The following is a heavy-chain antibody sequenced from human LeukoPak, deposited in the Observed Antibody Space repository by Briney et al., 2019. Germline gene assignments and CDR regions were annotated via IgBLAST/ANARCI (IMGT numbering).Heavy chain of an antibody. V-gene: IGHV4-61*01. CDR1: VDSVSGISFY. CDR2: IQYSGST. CDR3: ARYYDSSGYWSTPHFDS. Sequence: SETLSLTCTVSVDSVSGISFYWSWIRQPPGKGLQCIGYIQYSGSTNYNPSLKSRVTISVDTSKNQFSLTLSSVTAADTAVYYCARYYDSSGYWSTPHFDSWGQGTLVTVSS. D-gene: IGHD3-22*01. J-gene: IGHJ4*02.